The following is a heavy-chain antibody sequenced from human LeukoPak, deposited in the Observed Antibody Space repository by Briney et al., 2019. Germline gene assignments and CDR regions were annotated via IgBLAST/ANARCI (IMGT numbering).Heavy chain of an antibody. V-gene: IGHV1-2*04. CDR2: INPNSGGT. J-gene: IGHJ6*02. D-gene: IGHD3-22*01. CDR3: ARVPSSGYYYYYYGMDV. CDR1: GYTFTGYY. Sequence: ASVKVSCKASGYTFTGYYMHWVRQAPGQGLEWMGWINPNSGGTNYAQKFQGWVTMTRDTSISTAYMELRSLRSDDTAVYYCARVPSSGYYYYYYGMDVWGQGTTVTVSS.